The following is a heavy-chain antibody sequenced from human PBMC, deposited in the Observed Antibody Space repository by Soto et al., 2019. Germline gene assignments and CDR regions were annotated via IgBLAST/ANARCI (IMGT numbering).Heavy chain of an antibody. CDR1: GGSISSGGYY. Sequence: QVQLQESGPGLVKPSQTLSLTCTVSGGSISSGGYYWSWIRQHPGKGLEWIGYIYYSGSTYYNPSLKSRVTISVDTSKNQFSLKLSSVTAEDTAVYYCGRAVDTAMVLPYYFDYWGQGTLVTVSS. D-gene: IGHD5-18*01. J-gene: IGHJ4*02. V-gene: IGHV4-31*03. CDR3: GRAVDTAMVLPYYFDY. CDR2: IYYSGST.